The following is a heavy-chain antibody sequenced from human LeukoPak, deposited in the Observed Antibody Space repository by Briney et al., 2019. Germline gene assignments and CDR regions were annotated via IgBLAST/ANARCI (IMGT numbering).Heavy chain of an antibody. Sequence: GASVKVSCKASGYTSTGYYMHWVRQAPGQGLEWMGRINPNSGGTNYAQKFQGRVTMTRDTSISTAYMELSRLRSDDTAVYYCARESFSVSSGYLYYFDYWGQGTLVTVSS. CDR2: INPNSGGT. V-gene: IGHV1-2*06. J-gene: IGHJ4*02. CDR3: ARESFSVSSGYLYYFDY. D-gene: IGHD3-22*01. CDR1: GYTSTGYY.